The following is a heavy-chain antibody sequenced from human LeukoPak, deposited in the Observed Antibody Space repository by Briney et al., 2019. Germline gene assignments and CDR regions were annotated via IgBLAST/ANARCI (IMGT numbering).Heavy chain of an antibody. CDR3: AKGWGKFDY. J-gene: IGHJ4*02. D-gene: IGHD3-16*01. V-gene: IGHV3-23*01. Sequence: PGRSLRLSCAASGFTFSSYAMSWVRQAPGKGLEWVSGISSSPISTYYADSVKGRFTISRDNSKNTLYLQMNSLRAEDTAVYYCAKGWGKFDYWGQGTLVTVSS. CDR2: ISSSPIST. CDR1: GFTFSSYA.